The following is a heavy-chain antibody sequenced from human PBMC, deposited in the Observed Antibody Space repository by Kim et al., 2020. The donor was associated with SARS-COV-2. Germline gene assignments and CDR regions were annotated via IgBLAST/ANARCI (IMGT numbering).Heavy chain of an antibody. D-gene: IGHD6-13*01. J-gene: IGHJ6*02. CDR3: ARNRKKQLAAYYYYGMDV. Sequence: ASVKVSCKASGYTFTSYGISWVRQAPGQGLEWMGWISAYNGNTNYAQKLQGRVTMTTDTSTSTAYMELRSLRSDDTAVYYCARNRKKQLAAYYYYGMDVWGQGTTVTVSS. CDR2: ISAYNGNT. CDR1: GYTFTSYG. V-gene: IGHV1-18*01.